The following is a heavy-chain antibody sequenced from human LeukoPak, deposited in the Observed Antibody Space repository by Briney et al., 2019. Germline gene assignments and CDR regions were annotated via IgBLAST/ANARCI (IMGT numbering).Heavy chain of an antibody. CDR1: RFTLSTYW. V-gene: IGHV3-7*03. CDR3: AKARSKVGATTDFDY. CDR2: IKQDGSQE. Sequence: GGSLRLSCAASRFTLSTYWMSWVRQAPGKGLEWVAHIKQDGSQEYYVDSVKGRFTISRDNSKNTLYLQMNSLRAEDTAVYYCAKARSKVGATTDFDYWGQGTLVTVSS. J-gene: IGHJ4*02. D-gene: IGHD1-26*01.